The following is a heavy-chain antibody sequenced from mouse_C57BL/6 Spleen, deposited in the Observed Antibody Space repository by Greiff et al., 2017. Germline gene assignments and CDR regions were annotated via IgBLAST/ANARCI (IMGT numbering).Heavy chain of an antibody. Sequence: EVQGVESGGGLVQPKGSLKLSCAASGFSFNTYAMNWVRQAPGKGLEWVARIRSKSNNYATYYADSVKDRFTISRDDSESMLYLQMNNLKTEDTAMYYCVVTFYYAMDYWGQGTSVTVSS. J-gene: IGHJ4*01. CDR1: GFSFNTYA. D-gene: IGHD2-1*01. CDR2: IRSKSNNYAT. V-gene: IGHV10-1*01. CDR3: VVTFYYAMDY.